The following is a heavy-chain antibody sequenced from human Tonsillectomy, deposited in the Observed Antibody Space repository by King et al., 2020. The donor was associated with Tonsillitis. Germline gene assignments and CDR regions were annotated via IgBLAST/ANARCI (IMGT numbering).Heavy chain of an antibody. J-gene: IGHJ4*02. V-gene: IGHV3-30*02. D-gene: IGHD1-26*01. Sequence: VQLVESGGGVVQPGGSLRLSCEVSGFTLSDVDIQWVRQPPGKGLDWVAFRGSHESDKFYADSVKGRCTITTDNSKNILFLQMNSLRTEDPGLYYWAKGRRSAPYLDSWGRGTLVTASS. CDR1: GFTLSDVD. CDR3: AKGRRSAPYLDS. CDR2: RGSHESDK.